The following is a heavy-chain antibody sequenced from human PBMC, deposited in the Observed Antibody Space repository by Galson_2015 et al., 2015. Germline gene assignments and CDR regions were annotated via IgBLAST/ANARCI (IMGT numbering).Heavy chain of an antibody. CDR2: IYHSGTT. Sequence: ETLSLTCAVSGGSISTNNWWSWVRQPPGEGLEWIGEIYHSGTTNYDPSLKSRVTISVDKSKNLFLMKLTSVTAADTAMYYCARDSGMRHFDYWGQGTLVTVSS. J-gene: IGHJ4*02. CDR1: GGSISTNNW. V-gene: IGHV4-4*02. CDR3: ARDSGMRHFDY.